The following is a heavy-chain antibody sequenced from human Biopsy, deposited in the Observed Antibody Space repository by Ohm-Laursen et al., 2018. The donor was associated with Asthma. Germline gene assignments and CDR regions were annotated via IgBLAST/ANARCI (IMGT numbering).Heavy chain of an antibody. D-gene: IGHD6-19*01. CDR2: IMTVLGTT. V-gene: IGHV1-69*01. CDR3: ARCQVGYSSGWSLLLKKIYYAGMDA. J-gene: IGHJ6*02. CDR1: GGTFSNFA. Sequence: SSVKVSCKAPGGTFSNFAISWVRQAPGQGLEWLGGIMTVLGTTNYAQKFQGRVTITADESTSTAYMEVTSLRSEDTAIYYCARCQVGYSSGWSLLLKKIYYAGMDAWGQGTAVTVSS.